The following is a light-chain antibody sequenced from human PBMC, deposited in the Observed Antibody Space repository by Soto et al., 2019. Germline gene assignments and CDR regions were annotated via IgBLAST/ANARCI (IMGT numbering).Light chain of an antibody. J-gene: IGKJ4*01. CDR3: QQYHNWPPLT. CDR2: GAS. Sequence: IVMTQSPATLSVSPGERVTLSCRASQSININLAWYQQKPGQAPRVLIYGASSRASGIPDRFSGSGSGTDFTLTISRLEHDDFAFYCCQQYHNWPPLTFGGGTKVDIK. V-gene: IGKV3D-15*01. CDR1: QSININ.